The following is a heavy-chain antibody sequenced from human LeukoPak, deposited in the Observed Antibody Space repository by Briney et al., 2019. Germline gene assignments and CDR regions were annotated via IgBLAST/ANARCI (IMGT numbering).Heavy chain of an antibody. CDR3: AGARYYYGSGSYFGFDY. CDR1: GGSISSYY. Sequence: SETLSLTCTVSGGSISSYYWSWIRQPPGKGLEWIGYIYYSGSTNYNPSLKSRVTISVDTSKNQFSLKLSSVTAADTAVYYCAGARYYYGSGSYFGFDYWGQGTLVTVSS. CDR2: IYYSGST. V-gene: IGHV4-59*01. J-gene: IGHJ4*02. D-gene: IGHD3-10*01.